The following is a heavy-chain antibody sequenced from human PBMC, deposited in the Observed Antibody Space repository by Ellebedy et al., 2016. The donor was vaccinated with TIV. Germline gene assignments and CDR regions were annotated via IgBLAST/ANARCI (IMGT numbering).Heavy chain of an antibody. CDR2: IYHSGST. D-gene: IGHD1-26*01. CDR1: AYSISSGYY. CDR3: ARGVGGNYYADY. Sequence: SETLSLTCTVSAYSISSGYYWGWIRQPPGKGLEWIGSIYHSGSTYYNPSLKSRLIISVDTSKNQFSLNLSSVTAADAAVYFCARGVGGNYYADYWGQGTLVTVSS. J-gene: IGHJ4*02. V-gene: IGHV4-38-2*02.